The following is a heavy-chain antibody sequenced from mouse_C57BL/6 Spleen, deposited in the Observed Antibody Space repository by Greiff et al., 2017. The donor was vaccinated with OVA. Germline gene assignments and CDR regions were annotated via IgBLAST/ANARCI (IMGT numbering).Heavy chain of an antibody. CDR2: IDPSDSYT. J-gene: IGHJ2*01. V-gene: IGHV1-59*01. D-gene: IGHD1-1*01. CDR3: ARGGITTVVAPYFDY. Sequence: VQLKQPGAELVRPGTSVKLSCKASGYTFTSYWMHWVKQRPGQGLEWIGVIDPSDSYTNYNQKFKGKATLTVDTSSSTAYMQLSSLTSEDSAVYYCARGGITTVVAPYFDYWGQGTTLTVSS. CDR1: GYTFTSYW.